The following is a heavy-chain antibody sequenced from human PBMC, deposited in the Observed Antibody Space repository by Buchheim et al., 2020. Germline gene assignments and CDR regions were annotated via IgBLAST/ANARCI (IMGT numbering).Heavy chain of an antibody. CDR2: ISIDGSNI. Sequence: QVHLVESGGGVVQPGKSLRLSCTASGFTFSSYAIHWVRQAPGKGLEWVAVISIDGSNIYYADSVKGRFTISRDNSKNTLYLQMNSLRTEDTAVYYCVATIKSYYFEYWGQGTL. CDR1: GFTFSSYA. J-gene: IGHJ4*02. CDR3: VATIKSYYFEY. V-gene: IGHV3-30-3*01. D-gene: IGHD5-24*01.